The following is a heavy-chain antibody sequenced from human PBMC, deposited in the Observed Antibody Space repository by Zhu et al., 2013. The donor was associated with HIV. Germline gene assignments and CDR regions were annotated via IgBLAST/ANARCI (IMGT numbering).Heavy chain of an antibody. V-gene: IGHV1-69*01. CDR2: IIPIFGSA. CDR3: ARDHNSGYYSYFDY. J-gene: IGHJ4*02. CDR1: GGTFSNYT. D-gene: IGHD3-22*01. Sequence: QVQLVQSGAEVKKPGSSVKVSCKASGGTFSNYTITWVRQAPGQGLEWMGGIIPIFGSANYAQKFQGRVTITADESTSTAYMELSSLRSEDTAVYYCARDHNSGYYSYFDYWGQGTLVTVSS.